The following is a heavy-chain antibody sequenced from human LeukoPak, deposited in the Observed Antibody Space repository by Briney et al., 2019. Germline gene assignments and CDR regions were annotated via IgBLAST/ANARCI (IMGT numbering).Heavy chain of an antibody. Sequence: GGSLRLSCAASGFTFSSFPMYWVRQAPGKGLEWVALISNDGSNKYYADSVKGRFTISRDNARNSLYLQMSSLRADDTAVYYCARDGAFRIYDYWGQGTLVTVSS. CDR2: ISNDGSNK. CDR1: GFTFSSFP. CDR3: ARDGAFRIYDY. J-gene: IGHJ4*02. V-gene: IGHV3-30*04. D-gene: IGHD3-3*02.